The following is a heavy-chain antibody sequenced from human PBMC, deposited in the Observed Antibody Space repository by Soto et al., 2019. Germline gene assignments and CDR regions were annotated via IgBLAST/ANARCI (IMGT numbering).Heavy chain of an antibody. D-gene: IGHD5-18*01. J-gene: IGHJ4*02. CDR3: ARDRSRTLRGYSYGPSFDY. CDR2: IIASGGNT. CDR1: GYTFTSYY. V-gene: IGHV1-46*01. Sequence: ASVKVSCKASGYTFTSYYMHWVRQAPGQGLEWMGRIIASGGNTMYAQRFQGRVTMTRDTSTSTAYMELRSLRSDDTAVYYCARDRSRTLRGYSYGPSFDYWGQGTLVTVSS.